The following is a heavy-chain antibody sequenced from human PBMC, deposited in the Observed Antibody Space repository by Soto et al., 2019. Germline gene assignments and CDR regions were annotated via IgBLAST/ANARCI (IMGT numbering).Heavy chain of an antibody. D-gene: IGHD3-22*01. CDR2: TIPMFGTP. CDR3: ARPLRDRSYYYGMAV. V-gene: IGHV1-69*01. CDR1: GGTFSKYA. J-gene: IGHJ6*02. Sequence: QVQLVQSGAEMQQPGASVRVSCKASGGTFSKYAFSWVRQAPGQGLEWLGGTIPMFGTPNYAQKCQGRVAISEDESTATVYMELSSLRSEDTAVYFCARPLRDRSYYYGMAVWGQGTTVTVSS.